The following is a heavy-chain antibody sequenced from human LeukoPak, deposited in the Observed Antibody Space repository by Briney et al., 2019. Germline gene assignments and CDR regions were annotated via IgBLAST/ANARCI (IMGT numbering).Heavy chain of an antibody. CDR3: ARRPFYSSSPGGHDAFDI. J-gene: IGHJ3*02. D-gene: IGHD6-6*01. CDR1: GYRLTSYR. CDR2: IYPGDSDT. V-gene: IGHV5-51*01. Sequence: GESLKISCKGYGYRLTSYRIGWVRQMHGKVLVLIWIIYPGDSDTRYSPSFQGQVTISADKSISTAYLQWSSLKASDTAMYYCARRPFYSSSPGGHDAFDIWGQGTMVTVSS.